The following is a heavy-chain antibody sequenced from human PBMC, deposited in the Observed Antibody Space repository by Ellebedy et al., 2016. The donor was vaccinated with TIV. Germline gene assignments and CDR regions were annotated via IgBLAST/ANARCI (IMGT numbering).Heavy chain of an antibody. CDR2: MYSSGST. Sequence: SETLSLXXTVSGGSISSRSNYWGWIRQTPGKGLEWIGSMYSSGSTDYNPSLKSRVTISVDTSKNQFSLKLSSVTAADTAVYYCARHTYFSSGYVDYWGRGTLVTVSS. CDR1: GGSISSRSNY. CDR3: ARHTYFSSGYVDY. J-gene: IGHJ4*02. V-gene: IGHV4-39*01. D-gene: IGHD3-22*01.